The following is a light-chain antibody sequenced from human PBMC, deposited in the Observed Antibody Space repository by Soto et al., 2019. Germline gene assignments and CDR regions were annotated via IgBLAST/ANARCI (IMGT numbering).Light chain of an antibody. CDR3: QQYGRT. V-gene: IGKV3-20*01. J-gene: IGKJ3*01. CDR1: QSVSSSY. Sequence: EIVMTHSPATLSVSPCETATLSCSASQSVSSSYLAWYQQKPGQAPRLLIYGASSRATGIPDRFSGSGSGTDFTLTISRLEPGDFAVYYCQQYGRTFGPGTKVDIK. CDR2: GAS.